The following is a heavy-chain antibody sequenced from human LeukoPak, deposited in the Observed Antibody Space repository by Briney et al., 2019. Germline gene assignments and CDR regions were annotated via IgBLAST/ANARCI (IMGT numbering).Heavy chain of an antibody. J-gene: IGHJ4*02. D-gene: IGHD6-13*01. CDR1: AFTFSTYG. CDR3: AKVHIAAVCLFDY. CDR2: IRSDGSNK. V-gene: IGHV3-30*02. Sequence: PGGSLRLSCATTAFTFSTYGMHWVRQAPGKGLEWVAFIRSDGSNKYYADSVKGRFTISRDNSKNTLYLQMNSLRAEDTAVYYCAKVHIAAVCLFDYWAQGTLVTVSS.